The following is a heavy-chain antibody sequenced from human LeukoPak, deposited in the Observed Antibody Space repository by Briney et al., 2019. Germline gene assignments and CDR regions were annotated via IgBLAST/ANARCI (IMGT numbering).Heavy chain of an antibody. J-gene: IGHJ6*02. D-gene: IGHD6-13*01. CDR3: AREVSSSWYYYYGMDV. V-gene: IGHV1-2*02. CDR1: GYTFTGYY. Sequence: ASVKVSCKASGYTFTGYYMHWVRHAPGQGLEWMGWINPNSGGTNYAQKFQGRVTMTRDTSISTAYMELSRLRSDDTAVYYCAREVSSSWYYYYGMDVWGQGTTVTVSS. CDR2: INPNSGGT.